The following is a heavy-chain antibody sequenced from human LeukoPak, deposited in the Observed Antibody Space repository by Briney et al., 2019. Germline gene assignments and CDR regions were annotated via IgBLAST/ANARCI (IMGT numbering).Heavy chain of an antibody. J-gene: IGHJ3*02. CDR1: AYSFTSYW. Sequence: AESLKTSCKASAYSFTSYWNGWVRQMPAKGLEWMAIIYPGNSDTRYSPSLQGQVTISADKSISTAYLQWSSLKASDTAMYYCARQGGEQAFDIWGQGTMVIVSS. V-gene: IGHV5-51*01. D-gene: IGHD3-16*01. CDR2: IYPGNSDT. CDR3: ARQGGEQAFDI.